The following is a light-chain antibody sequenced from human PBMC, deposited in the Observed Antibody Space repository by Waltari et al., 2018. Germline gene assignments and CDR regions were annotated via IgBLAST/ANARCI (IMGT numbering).Light chain of an antibody. CDR2: GTN. CDR1: TSNVGAGYD. CDR3: QSYDTTLSVV. V-gene: IGLV1-40*01. J-gene: IGLJ2*01. Sequence: QSVLTQPPSVSGAAGQRVSISCTGCTSNVGAGYDVHWYQQGPGKAPKLIIYGTNTRPLGVPDRFFGSQYGTSASLAIIGLQAEDEGDYYCQSYDTTLSVVFGGGTKLTVL.